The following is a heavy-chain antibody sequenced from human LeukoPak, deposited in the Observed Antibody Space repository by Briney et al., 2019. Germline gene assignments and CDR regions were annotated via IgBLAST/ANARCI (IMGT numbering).Heavy chain of an antibody. J-gene: IGHJ3*02. D-gene: IGHD4-17*01. CDR1: GYTFTSYG. CDR3: ARVTPDTFGYGDYEGAFDI. Sequence: ASVKVSCKASGYTFTSYGIIWVRQAPGQGREWMGWINPYNGNTNYAHKLQGRVTITTDTSTSKAYMELRSLRSDDTAVYYCARVTPDTFGYGDYEGAFDIWGQGTMVTVPS. V-gene: IGHV1-18*01. CDR2: INPYNGNT.